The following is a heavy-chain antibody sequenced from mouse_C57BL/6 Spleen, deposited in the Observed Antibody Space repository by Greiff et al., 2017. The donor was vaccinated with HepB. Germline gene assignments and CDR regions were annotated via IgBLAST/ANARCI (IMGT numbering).Heavy chain of an antibody. J-gene: IGHJ2*01. CDR2: IYPGSGST. CDR3: ARKGAVVAHFDY. CDR1: GYTFTSYW. Sequence: VQLQQPGAELVKPGASVKMSCKASGYTFTSYWITWVKQRPGQGLEWIGDIYPGSGSTNYNEKFKSKATLTVDTSSSTAYMQLSSLTSEDSAVYYCARKGAVVAHFDYWGQGTTLTVSS. V-gene: IGHV1-55*01. D-gene: IGHD1-1*01.